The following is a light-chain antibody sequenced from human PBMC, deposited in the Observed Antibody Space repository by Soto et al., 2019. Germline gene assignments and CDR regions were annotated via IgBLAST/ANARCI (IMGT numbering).Light chain of an antibody. V-gene: IGLV2-14*01. CDR1: SSDVGDYTY. CDR2: EVS. Sequence: QSALTQPASVSGSPGQSITISCTGSSSDVGDYTYVSWYQHHPGKAPKLMIYEVSNRPSGVSDRFSGSKSGNRASLTISGLQAEDEADYYCSSYTSNSTVFGGGTKLTVL. J-gene: IGLJ3*02. CDR3: SSYTSNSTV.